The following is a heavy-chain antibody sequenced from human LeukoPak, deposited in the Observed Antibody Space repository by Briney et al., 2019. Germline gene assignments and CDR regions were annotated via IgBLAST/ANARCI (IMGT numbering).Heavy chain of an antibody. Sequence: PGGSLKLSCAGSGFTFSASAMHWVRQVSGKGLEWVGRIRTKTNNYATTYGASVRGRFTVSRDDSKNTAYLQKNNLKTEDTAIYFCSSYDNAGNYYLNYWGQGTLVTVSS. V-gene: IGHV3-73*01. CDR3: SSYDNAGNYYLNY. J-gene: IGHJ4*02. CDR1: GFTFSASA. CDR2: IRTKTNNYAT. D-gene: IGHD3-22*01.